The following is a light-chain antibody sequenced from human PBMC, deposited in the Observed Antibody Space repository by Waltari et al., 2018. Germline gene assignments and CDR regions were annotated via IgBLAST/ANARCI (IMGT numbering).Light chain of an antibody. Sequence: DIQMTQSPSSLSASVGDRVTITCRASQSISSYFNWYQQKPGKAPKLLIYAASSLQSGVPSRFSGSGSVTDFTLTISSLQPEDFASYYCQQSYSTPRFGQGTRLEIK. V-gene: IGKV1-39*01. CDR2: AAS. CDR3: QQSYSTPR. J-gene: IGKJ5*01. CDR1: QSISSY.